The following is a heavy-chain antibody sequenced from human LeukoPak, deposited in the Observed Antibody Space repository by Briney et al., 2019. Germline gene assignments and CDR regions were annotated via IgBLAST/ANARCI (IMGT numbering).Heavy chain of an antibody. CDR1: GYTFTGYY. J-gene: IGHJ6*03. Sequence: ASVKVSCKASGYTFTGYYMHWVRQAPGQGLEWMGWIKPNSGGTNYAQKFQGRVTMTRDTSISTAYMELSRLRSDDTAVYYCARIWNYGPYYYMDVWGKGTTVTVSS. CDR2: IKPNSGGT. V-gene: IGHV1-2*02. D-gene: IGHD1-7*01. CDR3: ARIWNYGPYYYMDV.